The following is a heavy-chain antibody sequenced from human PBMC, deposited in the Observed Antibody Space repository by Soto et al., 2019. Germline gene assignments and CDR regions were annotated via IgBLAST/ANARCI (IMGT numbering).Heavy chain of an antibody. V-gene: IGHV3-23*01. CDR3: AKDPNYYGSGSYYNSYFAY. J-gene: IGHJ4*02. CDR1: GFTFSSYA. Sequence: EVQLLESGGGLVQPGGSLRLSCAASGFTFSSYAMSWVRQAPGKGLEWVSAISGSGGSTYYADSVKGRFTISRDNSKNTLYLQMNSLRAEDTAVYYCAKDPNYYGSGSYYNSYFAYWGQGTLVTVSS. CDR2: ISGSGGST. D-gene: IGHD3-10*01.